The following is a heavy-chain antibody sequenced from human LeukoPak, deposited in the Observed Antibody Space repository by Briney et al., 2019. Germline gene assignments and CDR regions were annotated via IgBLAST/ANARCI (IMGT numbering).Heavy chain of an antibody. D-gene: IGHD4-11*01. J-gene: IGHJ4*02. CDR2: ISSSSSTI. V-gene: IGHV3-48*01. Sequence: ETLSLTCTVSGGSISSSSYYWGWVRQAPGKGLEWVSFISSSSSTIYYADSVKGRFTISRDNAKNSLYLQMNSLRAEDTAVYYCAREGWLTTVTTTPNFDYWGQGTLVTVSS. CDR3: AREGWLTTVTTTPNFDY. CDR1: GGSISSSSYY.